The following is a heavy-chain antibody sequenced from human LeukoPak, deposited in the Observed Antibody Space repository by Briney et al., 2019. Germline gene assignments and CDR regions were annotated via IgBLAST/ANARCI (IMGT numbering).Heavy chain of an antibody. CDR2: IYPGDSDT. J-gene: IGHJ4*02. V-gene: IGHV5-51*01. Sequence: GESLKISCKGSGYSFTSYWIGWVRQMPGKGLEWMGIIYPGDSDTRYSPSFQGQVTISADKSISTAYPQWSSLKASDTAMYYCARQDSSGWYYFDYWGQGTLVTVSS. CDR3: ARQDSSGWYYFDY. D-gene: IGHD6-19*01. CDR1: GYSFTSYW.